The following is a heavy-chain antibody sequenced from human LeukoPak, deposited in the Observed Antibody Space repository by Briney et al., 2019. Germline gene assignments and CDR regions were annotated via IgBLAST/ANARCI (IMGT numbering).Heavy chain of an antibody. CDR2: IYSGGST. CDR3: ARDRGVHYYGSGSYFDY. CDR1: GFTVSSNY. Sequence: GGSLRLSCAASGFTVSSNYMSWVRQAPGKGLEWVSVIYSGGSTYYADSVKGRFTISRDYSKNTLYLQMNSLRVEDTAVYYCARDRGVHYYGSGSYFDYWGQGTLVTVSS. D-gene: IGHD3-10*01. J-gene: IGHJ4*02. V-gene: IGHV3-66*01.